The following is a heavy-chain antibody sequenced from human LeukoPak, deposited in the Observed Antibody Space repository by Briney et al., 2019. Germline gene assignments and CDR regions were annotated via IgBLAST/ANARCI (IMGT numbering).Heavy chain of an antibody. D-gene: IGHD6-19*01. J-gene: IGHJ3*02. CDR2: IYYSGST. V-gene: IGHV4-59*01. CDR3: ARSRRLAHDAFDI. CDR1: GGSISSYY. Sequence: SETLFLTCTVSGGSISSYYWSWIRQPPGKGLEWIGYIYYSGSTNYNPSLKSRVTISVDTSKSQFSLRLNSVTTADTAVYYCARSRRLAHDAFDIWGQGTVVTVSS.